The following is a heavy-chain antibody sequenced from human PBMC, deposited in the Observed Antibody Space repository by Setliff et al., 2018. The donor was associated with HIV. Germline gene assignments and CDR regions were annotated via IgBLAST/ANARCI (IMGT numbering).Heavy chain of an antibody. Sequence: SGPTLVNHTQTLRLTCTFSGFSLNTTGVRVGWIRQPPVKALDWLALIYWDDAWRYRPSLKSRLTITKDNSKNQVVLTMTNMDPVDTATYYCAHRYCSGGTCYHAYWSQGTLVTVSS. V-gene: IGHV2-5*02. CDR2: IYWDDAW. J-gene: IGHJ4*02. CDR1: GFSLNTTGVR. CDR3: AHRYCSGGTCYHAY. D-gene: IGHD2-15*01.